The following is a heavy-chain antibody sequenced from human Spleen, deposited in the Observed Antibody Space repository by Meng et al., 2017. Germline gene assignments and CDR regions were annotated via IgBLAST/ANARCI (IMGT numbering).Heavy chain of an antibody. D-gene: IGHD3/OR15-3a*01. V-gene: IGHV4-30-4*01. J-gene: IGHJ4*02. Sequence: QVQLQESGPGLVKPSQTLSLTCTVSGDSISSDNSYWSWIRQSPGRGPEWIGFIYSTGETYYNPSLKSRLTISVDTSKNQFSLKLVSVTAADTAVYYCATSLDFWTGDHSGYWGQGILVTVSS. CDR3: ATSLDFWTGDHSGY. CDR2: IYSTGET. CDR1: GDSISSDNSY.